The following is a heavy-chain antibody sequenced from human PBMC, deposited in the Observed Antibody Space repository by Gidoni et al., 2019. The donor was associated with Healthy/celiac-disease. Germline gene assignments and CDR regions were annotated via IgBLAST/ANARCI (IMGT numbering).Heavy chain of an antibody. CDR1: GFPFGSYA. J-gene: IGHJ4*02. CDR2: ISGSGGST. CDR3: AKEVLIFSPDPFDY. Sequence: EVQLLESGGGLVPPGGSLRLSFAASGFPFGSYALRWVHPAPGKGLEWVSAISGSGGSTYYADAVKGRFTISRDNSKNTLYLQMNSLRAEDTAVYYCAKEVLIFSPDPFDYWGQGTLVTVSS. V-gene: IGHV3-23*01. D-gene: IGHD3-9*01.